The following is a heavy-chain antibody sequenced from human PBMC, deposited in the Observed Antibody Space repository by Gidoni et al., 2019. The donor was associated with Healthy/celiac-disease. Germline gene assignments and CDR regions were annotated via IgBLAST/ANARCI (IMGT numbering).Heavy chain of an antibody. CDR2: INWNGGST. J-gene: IGHJ4*02. D-gene: IGHD6-13*01. CDR1: GFTFDDYG. CDR3: FGSSWYSKSVEGDY. V-gene: IGHV3-20*04. Sequence: EVQLVESGGGVVRPGGSLRLSCAASGFTFDDYGMSWVRQAPGKGLEWVSGINWNGGSTGYADSVKGRFTISRDNAKNSLYLQMNSLRAEDTALYYCFGSSWYSKSVEGDYWGQGTLVTVSS.